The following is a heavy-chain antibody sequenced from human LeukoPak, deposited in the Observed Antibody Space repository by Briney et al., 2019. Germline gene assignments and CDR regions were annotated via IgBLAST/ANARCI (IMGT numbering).Heavy chain of an antibody. J-gene: IGHJ3*02. CDR2: IGSSSGTI. Sequence: SGFTXXXYSMNWVRQAPGKGLEWGSYIGSSSGTIXYADSVKGRFTISRDXAKNSLYLQMNRLRAEDTAVYYXXXXXXXXXXIAFDIWGQGTMVTVSS. CDR3: XXXXXXXXXIAFDI. CDR1: GFTXXXYS. V-gene: IGHV3-48*01.